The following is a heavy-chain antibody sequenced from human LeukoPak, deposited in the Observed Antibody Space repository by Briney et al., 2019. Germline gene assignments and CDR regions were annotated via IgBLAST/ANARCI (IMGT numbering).Heavy chain of an antibody. CDR3: ARAQLGGVVVLKGCDY. Sequence: GGSLRLSCAASGFTFSSYSMNWVRQAPGKGLEWVSCISSSSSTIFYADSVKGRFTISRDNAKNSLYLQMNSLRAEDTAVYYCARAQLGGVVVLKGCDYWGQGTLVTVSS. D-gene: IGHD2-21*01. J-gene: IGHJ4*02. CDR1: GFTFSSYS. V-gene: IGHV3-48*01. CDR2: ISSSSSTI.